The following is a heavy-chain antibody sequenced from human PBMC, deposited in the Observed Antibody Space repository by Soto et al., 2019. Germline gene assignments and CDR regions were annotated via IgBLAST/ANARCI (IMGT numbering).Heavy chain of an antibody. CDR2: IKPIFGTP. CDR3: ARDGRNFDY. V-gene: IGHV1-69*06. CDR1: GGTFSSYA. J-gene: IGHJ4*02. Sequence: SVKVSCKASGGTFSSYAISWVRQATGQGLEWMGGIKPIFGTPHYAQKYQGRVTITADKFTNTAYMELTRLTSDDKAVYFCARDGRNFDYWGQVSLVTVSS.